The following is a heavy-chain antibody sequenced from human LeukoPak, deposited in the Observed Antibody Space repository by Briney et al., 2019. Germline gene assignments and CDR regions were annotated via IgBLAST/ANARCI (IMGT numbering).Heavy chain of an antibody. D-gene: IGHD3-16*01. CDR1: GFTFSSYG. Sequence: PGGSLRLSCAASGFTFSSYGMHWVRQAPGKGLEWVAVISYDGSNKYYADSVKGRFTISRDNSKNTLYLQMNSLRAEDAAVYYCANGLPLDYWGQGTLVTVSS. CDR2: ISYDGSNK. V-gene: IGHV3-30*18. J-gene: IGHJ4*02. CDR3: ANGLPLDY.